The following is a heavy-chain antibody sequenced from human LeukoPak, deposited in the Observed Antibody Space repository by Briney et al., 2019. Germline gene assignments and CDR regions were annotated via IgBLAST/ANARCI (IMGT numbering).Heavy chain of an antibody. V-gene: IGHV1-46*01. CDR1: GYTFTNYY. CDR3: AREIPTISSSWLNWFDP. D-gene: IGHD6-13*01. CDR2: INPSGGGT. Sequence: ASVKVSCKASGYTFTNYYMHWVRQAPGQGLEWMGIINPSGGGTSYAQKFQGRLTMTRDTSTTTVYMELSSLRSEDTAMYYCAREIPTISSSWLNWFDPWGQGTLVTVSS. J-gene: IGHJ5*02.